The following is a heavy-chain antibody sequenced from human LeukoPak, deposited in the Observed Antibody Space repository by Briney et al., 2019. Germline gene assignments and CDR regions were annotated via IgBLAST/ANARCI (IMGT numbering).Heavy chain of an antibody. J-gene: IGHJ4*02. D-gene: IGHD5-12*01. CDR1: GGSISSYY. Sequence: SETLSLTCTVSGGSISSYYWSWIRQPPGKGLEWIGYIYYTGYTNYNPSLKSRVTISVGTSKKQFSLKLNSVTAADTAVYYCARVSGYDWESFYDYWGQGTLVTVSS. CDR2: IYYTGYT. CDR3: ARVSGYDWESFYDY. V-gene: IGHV4-59*01.